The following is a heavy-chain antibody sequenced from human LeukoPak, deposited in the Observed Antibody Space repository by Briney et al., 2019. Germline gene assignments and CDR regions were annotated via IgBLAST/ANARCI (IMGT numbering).Heavy chain of an antibody. V-gene: IGHV1-18*01. CDR2: ISAYNGNT. CDR1: GYTFTSYG. D-gene: IGHD4-23*01. Sequence: ASVKVSCKASGYTFTSYGISWVRQAPGQGLEWMGWISAYNGNTNYAQKLQGRVTMTTDTSTSTAYMELRSLRPDDTAVYYCARSLYGGNSVDYWGQGTLVTVSS. CDR3: ARSLYGGNSVDY. J-gene: IGHJ4*02.